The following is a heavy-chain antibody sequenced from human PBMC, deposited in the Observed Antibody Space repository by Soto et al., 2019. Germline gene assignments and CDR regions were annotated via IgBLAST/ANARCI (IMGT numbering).Heavy chain of an antibody. CDR3: ARAPTVTTPLRRNWFDP. CDR2: INHSGST. CDR1: GGSFSGYY. J-gene: IGHJ5*02. V-gene: IGHV4-34*01. Sequence: QVQLQQWGAGLLKPSETLSLTCAVYGGSFSGYYWSWIRQPPGKGLEWIGEINHSGSTNYNPSLQRRVTISVDTSKNQFSLKLSSVTAADPAVYYCARAPTVTTPLRRNWFDPWGQGTLVTVSS. D-gene: IGHD4-17*01.